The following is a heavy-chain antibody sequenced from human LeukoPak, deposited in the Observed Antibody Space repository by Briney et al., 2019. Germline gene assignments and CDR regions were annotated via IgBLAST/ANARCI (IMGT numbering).Heavy chain of an antibody. CDR1: GFTSSSYS. V-gene: IGHV3-48*04. D-gene: IGHD6-13*01. CDR2: TSSRSSTI. J-gene: IGHJ4*02. CDR3: AKYFSSWSFDY. Sequence: PGGSLRLSCSASGFTSSSYSMNWVRQAPGKGLEWVSYTSSRSSTIYYADSVKGRFTISRDNAKNSLYLQMNSLRAEDTAVYYCAKYFSSWSFDYWGQGTLVTVSS.